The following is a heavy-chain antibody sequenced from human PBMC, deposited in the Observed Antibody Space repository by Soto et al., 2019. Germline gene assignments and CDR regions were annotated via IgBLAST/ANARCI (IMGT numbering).Heavy chain of an antibody. Sequence: PSETLSLTCTVSGGSISSGGYYWSWIRQHPGKGLEWIGYIYYSGSTYYNPSLKSRVTISVDTSKNQFSLKLSSVTAADTAVYYCARGEYSYGYWFDPWGQGILVTVSS. CDR1: GGSISSGGYY. J-gene: IGHJ5*02. D-gene: IGHD5-18*01. V-gene: IGHV4-31*03. CDR2: IYYSGST. CDR3: ARGEYSYGYWFDP.